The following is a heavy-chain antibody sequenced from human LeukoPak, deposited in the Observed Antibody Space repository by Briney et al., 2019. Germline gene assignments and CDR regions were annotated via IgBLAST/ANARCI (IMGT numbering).Heavy chain of an antibody. Sequence: ASVKVSCTASGYTFTGYYMHWVRQAPGQGLEWMGWINPNSGGTNYAQKFQGRVTMTRDTSISTAYMELSRLRSDDTAVYYCARAGNSIAAADPLDYWGQGTLVTVSS. CDR1: GYTFTGYY. CDR2: INPNSGGT. D-gene: IGHD6-13*01. CDR3: ARAGNSIAAADPLDY. J-gene: IGHJ4*02. V-gene: IGHV1-2*02.